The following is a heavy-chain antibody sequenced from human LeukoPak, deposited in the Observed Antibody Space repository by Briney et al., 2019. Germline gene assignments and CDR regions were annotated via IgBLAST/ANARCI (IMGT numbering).Heavy chain of an antibody. CDR1: GYTFTSYY. Sequence: ASVKVSCKASGYTFTSYYMRWVRQAPGQGLEWMGWINPNSGGTNYAQKFQGRVTMTRDTSISTAYMELSRLRSDDTAVYYCARDGPTMIVVVENWFDPWGQGTLVTVSS. V-gene: IGHV1-2*02. J-gene: IGHJ5*02. D-gene: IGHD3-22*01. CDR2: INPNSGGT. CDR3: ARDGPTMIVVVENWFDP.